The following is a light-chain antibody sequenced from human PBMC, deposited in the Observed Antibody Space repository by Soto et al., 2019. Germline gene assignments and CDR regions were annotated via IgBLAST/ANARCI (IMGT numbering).Light chain of an antibody. CDR1: SRDVGTYNY. CDR3: GSYAGSYTSV. Sequence: QSALTQPRSGSGSAGQSITLSCTGTSRDVGTYNYVSWYQQHPGKAPKLMIYDVSQRPSGVPDRFSGSKSGNTASLTISGLQAEDESNYSCGSYAGSYTSVFGGGTKLTVL. J-gene: IGLJ2*01. CDR2: DVS. V-gene: IGLV2-11*01.